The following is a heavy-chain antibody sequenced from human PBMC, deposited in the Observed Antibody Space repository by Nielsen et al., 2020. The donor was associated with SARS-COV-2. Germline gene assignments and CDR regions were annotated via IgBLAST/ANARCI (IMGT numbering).Heavy chain of an antibody. V-gene: IGHV4-59*01. J-gene: IGHJ4*02. Sequence: SETLSLTCTVSGGSISSYYWSWIRQPPGKGLEWIGYIYYSGSTNYNPSLKSRVTTSVDTSKNQFSLKLSSVTAADTAVYYCAGGAAAGIFDYWGQGTLVTVSS. CDR1: GGSISSYY. CDR3: AGGAAAGIFDY. CDR2: IYYSGST. D-gene: IGHD6-13*01.